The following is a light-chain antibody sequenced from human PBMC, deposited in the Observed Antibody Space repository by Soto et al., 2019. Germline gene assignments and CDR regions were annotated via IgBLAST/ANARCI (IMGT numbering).Light chain of an antibody. CDR2: SNN. Sequence: QSVLTQPPSVSGAPGQRVTISCTGSSSNIGTGYDVHWYQQLPGTAPKLLIYSNNNRPSGVPDRFSGSKSGTSASLAITGLQAEDEADYYCQSYDSSLSVVFGGGTKPDRP. CDR1: SSNIGTGYD. CDR3: QSYDSSLSVV. V-gene: IGLV1-40*01. J-gene: IGLJ2*01.